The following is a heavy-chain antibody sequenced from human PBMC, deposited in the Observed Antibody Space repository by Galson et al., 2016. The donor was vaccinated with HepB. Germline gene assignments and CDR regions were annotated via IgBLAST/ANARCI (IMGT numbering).Heavy chain of an antibody. CDR1: GYTSTNFG. CDR2: VSGYSGQT. Sequence: SVKVSCKASGYTSTNFGISWVRQAPGQGLEWLGWVSGYSGQTNYAQNLQGRITMTTETSTSTAYMELRSLTSDDTADYYCARDLKGELWERDDYYHGMDVWGQGTPVIVSS. CDR3: ARDLKGELWERDDYYHGMDV. J-gene: IGHJ6*02. D-gene: IGHD3-16*01. V-gene: IGHV1-18*04.